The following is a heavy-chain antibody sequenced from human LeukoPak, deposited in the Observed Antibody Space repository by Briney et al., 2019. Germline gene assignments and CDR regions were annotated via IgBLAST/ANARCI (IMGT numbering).Heavy chain of an antibody. D-gene: IGHD2-8*01. CDR3: ARSIVLMVYAWFDP. Sequence: ASVKVSCTASGYTFTSYGISWVRQAPGQGLEWMGWISAYNGNTNYAQELQGRVTMTTDTSTSTAYMELRSLRSDDTAVYYCARSIVLMVYAWFDPWGQGTLVTVSS. CDR2: ISAYNGNT. CDR1: GYTFTSYG. J-gene: IGHJ5*02. V-gene: IGHV1-18*01.